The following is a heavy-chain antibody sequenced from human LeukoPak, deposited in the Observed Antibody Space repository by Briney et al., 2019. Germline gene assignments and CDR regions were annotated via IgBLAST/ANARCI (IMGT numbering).Heavy chain of an antibody. CDR3: AKRYYDILTGYWGHYYYYYMDV. J-gene: IGHJ6*03. CDR2: ISGSGGST. D-gene: IGHD3-9*01. Sequence: GGSLRLSCAASGFTFSSYGMSWVRQAPGKGLEWVSAISGSGGSTYYADSVKGRFTISRDNSKNTLYLQMNSLRAEDTAVYYCAKRYYDILTGYWGHYYYYYMDVWGKGTTVTISS. V-gene: IGHV3-23*01. CDR1: GFTFSSYG.